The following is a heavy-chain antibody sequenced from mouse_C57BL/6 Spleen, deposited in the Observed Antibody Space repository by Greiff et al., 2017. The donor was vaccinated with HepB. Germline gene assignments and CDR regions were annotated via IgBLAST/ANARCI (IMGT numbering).Heavy chain of an antibody. V-gene: IGHV1-50*01. J-gene: IGHJ4*01. CDR1: GYTFTSYW. CDR3: ATWGRERNAMDY. D-gene: IGHD4-1*01. CDR2: IDPSDSYT. Sequence: QVQLQQPGAELVKPGASVKLSCKASGYTFTSYWMQWVKQRPGQGLEWIGEIDPSDSYTNYNQKFKGKATLTVDTSSSTAYMQLSSLTSEDSAVYYCATWGRERNAMDYWGQGTSVTVSS.